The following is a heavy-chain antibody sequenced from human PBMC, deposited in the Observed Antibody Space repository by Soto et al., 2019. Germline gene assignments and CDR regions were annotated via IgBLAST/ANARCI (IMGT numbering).Heavy chain of an antibody. CDR2: IGTAGDT. V-gene: IGHV3-13*01. D-gene: IGHD1-26*01. CDR1: GFTFSSYD. J-gene: IGHJ6*02. CDR3: ARDGSYYYGMDV. Sequence: GGSLRLSCAASGFTFSSYDMHWVRQATGRGLEWVSAIGTAGDTYYPGSVKGRFTISRENAKNSLYLQMSSLRAGDTAVYYCARDGSYYYGMDVWGQGTTVTVSS.